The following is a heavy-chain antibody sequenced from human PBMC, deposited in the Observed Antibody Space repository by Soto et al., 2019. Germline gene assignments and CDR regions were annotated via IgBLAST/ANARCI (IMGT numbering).Heavy chain of an antibody. CDR2: INPIFGTA. D-gene: IGHD3-10*01. CDR3: ARALVSRGFAFDY. J-gene: IGHJ4*02. V-gene: IGHV1-69*01. Sequence: QVQLVQSGAEVRKPGSSVKVSCKASGGTFSSYAVSWVRQAPGQGLEWMGGINPIFGTADYAQKFQGRVTVTADESTTTAYMALSSLTSEDTAMYYCARALVSRGFAFDYWGQGTLVTVSS. CDR1: GGTFSSYA.